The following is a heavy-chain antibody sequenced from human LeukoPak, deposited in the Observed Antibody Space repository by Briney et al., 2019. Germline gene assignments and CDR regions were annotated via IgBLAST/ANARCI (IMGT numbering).Heavy chain of an antibody. V-gene: IGHV4-61*02. D-gene: IGHD3-22*01. CDR3: ARDQGYYDSSDAFDI. CDR2: IYTSGST. CDR1: GGSISSGSYY. Sequence: SQTLSLTCTVSGGSISSGSYYWSWIRQPAGKGLEWIGRIYTSGSTNYNPSLKSRVTISVDTSKNQFSLKLSSVTAADTAVYYCARDQGYYDSSDAFDIWGQGTMVTVSS. J-gene: IGHJ3*02.